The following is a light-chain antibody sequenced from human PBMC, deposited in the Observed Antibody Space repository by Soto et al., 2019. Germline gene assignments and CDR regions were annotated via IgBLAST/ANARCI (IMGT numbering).Light chain of an antibody. CDR1: QSPGTY. CDR2: GAS. J-gene: IGKJ4*01. Sequence: ETVMTQSPATLSVSPGERATLSCRASQSPGTYLAWYQQRPGQAPRLLVYGASSRASGIPARFSGSGSGTEFSLIISSLQSEDFAVYYWQQYNDWPLTFGGGTKVEIK. CDR3: QQYNDWPLT. V-gene: IGKV3-15*01.